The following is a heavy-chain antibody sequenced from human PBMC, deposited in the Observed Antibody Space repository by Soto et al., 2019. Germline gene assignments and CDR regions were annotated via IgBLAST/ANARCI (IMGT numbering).Heavy chain of an antibody. J-gene: IGHJ5*02. V-gene: IGHV4-39*01. CDR2: IYYSGST. CDR3: ARRDMSGYYIGWFDP. Sequence: SETLSLTCTVSGGSISSSSYYWGWIRQPPGKGLEWIGSIYYSGSTYYNPSLKSRVTISVDTSKNQFSLKLSSVTAADTAVYYCARRDMSGYYIGWFDPWGQGTLVT. CDR1: GGSISSSSYY. D-gene: IGHD3-3*01.